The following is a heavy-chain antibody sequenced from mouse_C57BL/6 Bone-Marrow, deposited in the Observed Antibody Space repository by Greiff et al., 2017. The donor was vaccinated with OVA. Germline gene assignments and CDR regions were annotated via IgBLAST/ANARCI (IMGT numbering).Heavy chain of an antibody. Sequence: QVHVKQSGAELARPGASVKLSCKASGYTFTSYGISWVKQRTGQGLEWIGEIYPRSGNTYYNEKFKGKATLTADKSSSTAYMELRSLTSEDSAVYFCAIIYDGFYWYFDVWGTGTTVTVSS. J-gene: IGHJ1*03. D-gene: IGHD2-3*01. CDR2: IYPRSGNT. V-gene: IGHV1-81*01. CDR3: AIIYDGFYWYFDV. CDR1: GYTFTSYG.